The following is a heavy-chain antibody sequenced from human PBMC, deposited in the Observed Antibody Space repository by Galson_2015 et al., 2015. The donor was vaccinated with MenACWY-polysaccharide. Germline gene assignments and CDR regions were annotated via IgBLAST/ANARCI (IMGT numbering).Heavy chain of an antibody. CDR1: GYTFTTHY. V-gene: IGHV1-2*02. Sequence: SVKVSCKASGYTFTTHYFHWMRQAPGQGLEWMGSINPNSGTTHYAQRLQGRVMMTRDTSISTVYMEVSSLKPDDTAVYSCARGGGTCHFDYWGQGTLVTVST. D-gene: IGHD1-26*01. CDR3: ARGGGTCHFDY. J-gene: IGHJ4*02. CDR2: INPNSGTT.